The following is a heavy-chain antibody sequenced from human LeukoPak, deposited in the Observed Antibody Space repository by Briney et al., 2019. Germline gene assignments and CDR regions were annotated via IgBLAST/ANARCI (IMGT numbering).Heavy chain of an antibody. CDR1: GYTLTELS. CDR3: ATSTYYDILTGYYRGYYYYMDV. V-gene: IGHV1-24*01. D-gene: IGHD3-9*01. CDR2: FDPEDGET. Sequence: GASVKVSCKVSGYTLTELSMHWVRQAPGKGLEWMGGFDPEDGETIYAQEFQGRVTMTEDTSTDTAYMELSSLRSEDTAVYYCATSTYYDILTGYYRGYYYYMDVWGKGTTVTVSS. J-gene: IGHJ6*03.